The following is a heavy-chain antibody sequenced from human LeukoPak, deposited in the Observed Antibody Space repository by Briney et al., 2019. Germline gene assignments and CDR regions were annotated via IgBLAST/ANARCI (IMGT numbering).Heavy chain of an antibody. CDR2: IYYSGST. V-gene: IGHV4-39*01. D-gene: IGHD6-13*01. CDR3: ARQGMAAGPNWFDP. Sequence: PSETLSLTCTVSGGPISSSSYYWGWIRQPPGKGLEWIGSIYYSGSTYYNPSLKSRVTISVDTSKNQFSLKLSSVTAADTAVYYCARQGMAAGPNWFDPWGQGTLVTVSS. CDR1: GGPISSSSYY. J-gene: IGHJ5*02.